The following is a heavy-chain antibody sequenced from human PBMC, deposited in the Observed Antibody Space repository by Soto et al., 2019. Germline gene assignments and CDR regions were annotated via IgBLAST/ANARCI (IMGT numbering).Heavy chain of an antibody. CDR1: GYTFTSYS. CDR3: AATAQLRFLEWFVDC. Sequence: QVQLVQSGAEVKKPGASVKVSCKASGYTFTSYSMHWVRQAPGQRLEWMGWINAGNGDTKYSQTFQGRVSLTRDTLASTAYIELTGLRSEATAFYYCAATAQLRFLEWFVDCWGQGPLVTASP. D-gene: IGHD3-3*01. J-gene: IGHJ4*02. V-gene: IGHV1-3*01. CDR2: INAGNGDT.